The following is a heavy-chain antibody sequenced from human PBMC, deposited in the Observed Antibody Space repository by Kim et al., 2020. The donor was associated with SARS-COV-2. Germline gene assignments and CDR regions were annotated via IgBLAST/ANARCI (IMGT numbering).Heavy chain of an antibody. Sequence: GGSLRLSCAASGFNFSNHEMNWVRQAPGRGLEWLSYISGSGRTIYYADSVKGRIAISRDNAKNSLYLQMNGLSVEDTAVYYCVRAQYNRLWFGNVDYWGQGTLVTVSS. J-gene: IGHJ4*02. CDR1: GFNFSNHE. CDR3: VRAQYNRLWFGNVDY. D-gene: IGHD3-10*01. CDR2: ISGSGRTI. V-gene: IGHV3-48*03.